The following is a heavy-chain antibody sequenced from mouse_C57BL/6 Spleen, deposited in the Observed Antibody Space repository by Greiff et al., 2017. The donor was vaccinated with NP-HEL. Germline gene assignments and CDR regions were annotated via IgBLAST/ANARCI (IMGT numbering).Heavy chain of an antibody. V-gene: IGHV1-59*01. CDR1: GYTFTSYW. J-gene: IGHJ4*01. CDR2: IDPSDSYT. Sequence: QVQLQQPGAELVRPGTSVKLSCKASGYTFTSYWMHWVKQRPGQGLEWIGVIDPSDSYTNYNQKFKGKATLTADTSSSTAYMQLSSLTSEDSAVYYCGRRGYGSSLYYYAMDYWGQGTSVTVSS. CDR3: GRRGYGSSLYYYAMDY. D-gene: IGHD1-1*01.